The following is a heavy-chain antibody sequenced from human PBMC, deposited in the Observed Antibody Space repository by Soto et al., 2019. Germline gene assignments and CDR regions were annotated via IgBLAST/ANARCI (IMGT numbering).Heavy chain of an antibody. V-gene: IGHV4-39*01. CDR2: IYYSGST. CDR1: GGSISSSSYY. J-gene: IGHJ6*02. CDR3: ASTRSWFGELSDQYYYDGMDV. D-gene: IGHD3-10*01. Sequence: PSETLSLTCTVSGGSISSSSYYWGWIRQPPGKGLEWIGSIYYSGSTYYNPSLKSRVTISVDTSKNQFSLKLSSVTAADTAVYYCASTRSWFGELSDQYYYDGMDVWGQGTTVIVSS.